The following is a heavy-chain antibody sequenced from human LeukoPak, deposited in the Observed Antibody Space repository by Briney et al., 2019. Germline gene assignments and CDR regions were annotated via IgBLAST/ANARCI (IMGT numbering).Heavy chain of an antibody. CDR1: GGSFSGYY. Sequence: SETLSLTCAVYGGSFSGYYWSWIRQPPGKGLEWIGEINHSGSTNYNPSLKSRVTISVDTSKNQFSLKLSSVTAADTAVYYCAMGDWGFPFDYWGQGTLVTVSS. V-gene: IGHV4-34*01. CDR2: INHSGST. D-gene: IGHD2-21*02. CDR3: AMGDWGFPFDY. J-gene: IGHJ4*02.